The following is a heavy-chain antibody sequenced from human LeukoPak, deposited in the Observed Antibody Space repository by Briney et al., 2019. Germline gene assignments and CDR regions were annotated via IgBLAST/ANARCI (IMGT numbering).Heavy chain of an antibody. CDR1: GFTFSSFG. CDR2: ITGSGGTT. CDR3: AKGGAVRGVQSGRFDD. D-gene: IGHD3-10*01. Sequence: GGSLRLSCAASGFTFSSFGMSWVRQAPGKGLEWVSGITGSGGTTFYAASVQGRLIISRDNTRNTLFLQMNSLAAENTAAYYCAKGGAVRGVQSGRFDDWGQGSLVTVSS. V-gene: IGHV3-23*01. J-gene: IGHJ4*02.